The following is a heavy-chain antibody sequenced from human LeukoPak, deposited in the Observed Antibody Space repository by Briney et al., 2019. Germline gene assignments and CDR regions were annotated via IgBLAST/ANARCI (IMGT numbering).Heavy chain of an antibody. V-gene: IGHV3-21*01. CDR2: IGSSSSYI. CDR3: AASTKHTAMVDY. CDR1: GFTFSSYS. J-gene: IGHJ4*02. D-gene: IGHD5-18*01. Sequence: PGGSLRLSCAASGFTFSSYSMNWVRQAPGKGLEWVSSIGSSSSYIYYADSVKGRFTISRANAKNSLYLQMNSLRAEDTAVYYCAASTKHTAMVDYWGQGTLVTVSS.